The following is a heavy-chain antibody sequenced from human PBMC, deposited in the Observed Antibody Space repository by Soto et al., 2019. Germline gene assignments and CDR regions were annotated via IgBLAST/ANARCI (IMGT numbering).Heavy chain of an antibody. V-gene: IGHV3-11*01. D-gene: IGHD6-13*01. CDR1: GFTFSDYY. CDR3: ARVGSILAAGTPDY. Sequence: GGSLRLSCAASGFTFSDYYMSWFRQAPGKGLEWVSYISGSGSTIHDADSVKGRFTISRDSAKNSLYLQMNSLRAEDTAVYYCARVGSILAAGTPDYWGQGTLVTVSS. CDR2: ISGSGSTI. J-gene: IGHJ4*02.